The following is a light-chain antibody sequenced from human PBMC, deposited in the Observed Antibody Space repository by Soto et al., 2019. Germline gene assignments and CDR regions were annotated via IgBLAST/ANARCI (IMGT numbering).Light chain of an antibody. V-gene: IGLV2-14*01. CDR2: DVN. Sequence: QSALTQPASGSGSPGQSNTLSCTGTSSDIGGYDYVSWYQRHPGKAPKLIIYDVNNRPSGVSNRFSGSKSGNTASLTISGLQAEDEADYYCTSYASGSSHVVFGGGTKLTVL. CDR3: TSYASGSSHVV. J-gene: IGLJ2*01. CDR1: SSDIGGYDY.